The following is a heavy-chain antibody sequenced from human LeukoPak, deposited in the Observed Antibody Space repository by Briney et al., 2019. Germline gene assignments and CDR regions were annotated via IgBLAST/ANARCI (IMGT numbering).Heavy chain of an antibody. CDR3: ARPTRYCSSTSCYSPFDY. J-gene: IGHJ4*02. CDR1: GGTFRYA. Sequence: SVKVSCKASGGTFRYAISWVRQAPGQGLEWVGGIISIFGKANYAQRFQGRVTILADESTSTAYMELSSLRSEDTAVYYCARPTRYCSSTSCYSPFDYWGQGTLVTVSS. CDR2: IISIFGKA. D-gene: IGHD2-2*01. V-gene: IGHV1-69*01.